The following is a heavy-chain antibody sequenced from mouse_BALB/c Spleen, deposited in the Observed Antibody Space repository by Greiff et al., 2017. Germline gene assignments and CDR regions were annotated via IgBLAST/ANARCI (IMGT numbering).Heavy chain of an antibody. CDR1: GFTFSSYA. CDR3: ARGDGSS. D-gene: IGHD1-1*01. Sequence: EVKVEESGGGLVKPGGSLKLSCAASGFTFSSYAMSWVRQTPEKRLEWVASISSGGSTYYPDSVKGRFTISRDNARNILYLQMSSLRSEDTAMYYCARGDGSSWGQGTLVTVSA. V-gene: IGHV5-6-5*01. CDR2: ISSGGST. J-gene: IGHJ3*01.